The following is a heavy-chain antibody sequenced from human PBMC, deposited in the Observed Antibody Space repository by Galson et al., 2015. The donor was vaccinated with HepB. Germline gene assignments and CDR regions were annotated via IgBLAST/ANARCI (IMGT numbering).Heavy chain of an antibody. CDR3: AKDARGIMVPTSIDY. V-gene: IGHV3-23*01. CDR2: ISGSGGST. CDR1: GFTFSSYA. Sequence: SLRLSCAASGFTFSSYAMSWVRQAPGKGLEWVSAISGSGGSTYYADSVQGRFTISRDNSKNTLYLQMSTLRAEDTAVYYCAKDARGIMVPTSIDYWGQGTLVTVSS. J-gene: IGHJ4*02. D-gene: IGHD4/OR15-4a*01.